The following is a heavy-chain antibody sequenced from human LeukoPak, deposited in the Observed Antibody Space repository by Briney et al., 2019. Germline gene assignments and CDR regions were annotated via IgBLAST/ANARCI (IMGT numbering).Heavy chain of an antibody. D-gene: IGHD5-24*01. CDR2: IFHSGST. CDR1: GYSISNDYY. CDR3: ARVSGMGTISWLFDY. V-gene: IGHV4-38-2*02. J-gene: IGHJ4*02. Sequence: PSETLSLTCTVSGYSISNDYYWGWIRQPPGKGLEWIGTIFHSGSTYYNPSLQSRVTMSVDTSKNQFSLKLSSVTAADTAVYYCARVSGMGTISWLFDYWGQGTLVTVSS.